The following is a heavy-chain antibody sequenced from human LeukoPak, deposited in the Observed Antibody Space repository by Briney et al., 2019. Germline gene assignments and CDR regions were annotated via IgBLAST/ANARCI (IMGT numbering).Heavy chain of an antibody. V-gene: IGHV3-23*01. Sequence: HPGGSLRLSCAASGFTFSNYAMSWVRQAPGKGLEWVSAILGSGGSTYYADSVKGRFTVSRDNSKSTLYLQMSSLRAEDTALYYCAKWGDYDVLTGYYVPDYWGQGTLVTVSS. CDR3: AKWGDYDVLTGYYVPDY. D-gene: IGHD3-9*01. CDR1: GFTFSNYA. J-gene: IGHJ4*02. CDR2: ILGSGGST.